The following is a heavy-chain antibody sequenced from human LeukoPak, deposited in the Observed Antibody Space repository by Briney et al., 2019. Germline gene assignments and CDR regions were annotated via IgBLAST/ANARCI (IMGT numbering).Heavy chain of an antibody. CDR1: GFTFSSYA. J-gene: IGHJ1*01. CDR2: MSGSGGST. D-gene: IGHD4-17*01. CDR3: AKEIYGDSTGGRFQH. Sequence: GGSLRLSCAASGFTFSSYAMSWVRQAPGKGLEWVSVMSGSGGSTYYADSVKGKFTISRDNSKNTLYLQMNSLRAEDTAVYYCAKEIYGDSTGGRFQHWGQGTLVTVSS. V-gene: IGHV3-23*01.